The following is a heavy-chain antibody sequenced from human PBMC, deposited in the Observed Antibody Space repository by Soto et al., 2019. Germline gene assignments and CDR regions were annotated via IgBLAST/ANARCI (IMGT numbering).Heavy chain of an antibody. CDR1: GLTFSGYG. D-gene: IGHD4-4*01. J-gene: IGHJ4*02. CDR3: VTRSRGLQSSPPRLDS. V-gene: IGHV3-23*01. Sequence: EVQLLESGGGLVQPGGSLRLSCAASGLTFSGYGMSWVRQAPGTGLEWVSAISSSGSTTYYADSVKGRFTISRDDSKTILFLQMNSLRAEDTAVYYCVTRSRGLQSSPPRLDSWGQGTLVTVSS. CDR2: ISSSGSTT.